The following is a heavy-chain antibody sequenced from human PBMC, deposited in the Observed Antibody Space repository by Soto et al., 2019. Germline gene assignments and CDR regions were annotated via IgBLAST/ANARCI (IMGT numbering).Heavy chain of an antibody. CDR2: ISSSGSTI. CDR1: GFTFSDYY. D-gene: IGHD5-12*01. CDR3: ARGYSGYDPANYYYYYGMDV. Sequence: GGSLRLSCAASGFTFSDYYMSWIRQAPGKGLEWVSYISSSGSTIYYADSVKGRFTISRDNAKNSLYLQMNSLRAEDTAVYYCARGYSGYDPANYYYYYGMDVWGQWTSVTVSS. J-gene: IGHJ6*02. V-gene: IGHV3-11*01.